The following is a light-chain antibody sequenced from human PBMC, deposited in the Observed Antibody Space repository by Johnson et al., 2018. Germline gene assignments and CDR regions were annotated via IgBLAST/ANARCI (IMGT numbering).Light chain of an antibody. CDR2: ENN. J-gene: IGLJ1*01. Sequence: QSVLTQPPSVSAAPGQKVTISCSGSSSNIGNNYVSWYQQLPGTAPKLLIYENNKRPSGIPDRFSGSKSGTSATLGITGLQIGDEVDYYCGTWDSSLSAGNVFGTGAKVTGL. CDR3: GTWDSSLSAGNV. CDR1: SSNIGNNY. V-gene: IGLV1-51*02.